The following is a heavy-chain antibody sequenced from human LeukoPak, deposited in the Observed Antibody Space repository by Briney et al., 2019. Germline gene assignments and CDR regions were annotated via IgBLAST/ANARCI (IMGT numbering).Heavy chain of an antibody. J-gene: IGHJ4*02. V-gene: IGHV3-23*01. CDR3: ATSYCGGDCYSTFAY. CDR1: GFTFSSYA. D-gene: IGHD2-21*02. CDR2: ISGSGGST. Sequence: GGSLRLSCAASGFTFSSYAMSWVRQAPGKGLEWVSAISGSGGSTYYADSVKGRFTISRDNSKNTLYLRMNSLRAEDTAVYYCATSYCGGDCYSTFAYWGLGTLVTVSS.